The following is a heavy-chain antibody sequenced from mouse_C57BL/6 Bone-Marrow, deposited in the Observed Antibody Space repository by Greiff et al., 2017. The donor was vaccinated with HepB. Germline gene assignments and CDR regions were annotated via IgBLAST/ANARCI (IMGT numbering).Heavy chain of an antibody. CDR3: ARGHYGNLFDY. J-gene: IGHJ2*01. D-gene: IGHD2-1*01. CDR1: GYTFTSYG. Sequence: QVQLQQSGAELARPGASVKLSCKASGYTFTSYGISWVKQRTGQGLEWIGEIYPRSGNTYYNEKFKGTATLTADKSSSTAYMELRSLTSEDSAVYFCARGHYGNLFDYWGQGTTLTVSS. CDR2: IYPRSGNT. V-gene: IGHV1-81*01.